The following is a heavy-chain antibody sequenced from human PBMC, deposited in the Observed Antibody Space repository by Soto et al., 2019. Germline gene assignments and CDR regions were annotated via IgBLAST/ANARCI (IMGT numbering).Heavy chain of an antibody. J-gene: IGHJ3*01. CDR1: GFTFSYYW. D-gene: IGHD1-26*01. Sequence: EVQLVESGGGLVRPGGSLRLSGAASGFTFSYYWMHWVRQPPGKGLVWVSRIQSDGRSTTYADFGKGRFIISRDNARNTVDLQMNSVRVEDTAVYYCARGDRGAFALWGQGTVVTVSS. CDR2: IQSDGRST. V-gene: IGHV3-74*01. CDR3: ARGDRGAFAL.